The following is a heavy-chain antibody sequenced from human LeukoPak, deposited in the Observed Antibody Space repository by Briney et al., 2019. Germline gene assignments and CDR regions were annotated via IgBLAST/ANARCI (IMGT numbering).Heavy chain of an antibody. V-gene: IGHV1-69*04. J-gene: IGHJ3*02. CDR2: IIPILGIA. CDR3: ARPLRIAVAGPMAFDI. D-gene: IGHD6-19*01. Sequence: ASVKVSCKASGGTFSSYAISWVRQAPGQGLEWMGRIIPILGIANCAQKFQGRVTITADKSTSTAYMELSSLRSEDTAVYYCARPLRIAVAGPMAFDIWGQGTMVTVSS. CDR1: GGTFSSYA.